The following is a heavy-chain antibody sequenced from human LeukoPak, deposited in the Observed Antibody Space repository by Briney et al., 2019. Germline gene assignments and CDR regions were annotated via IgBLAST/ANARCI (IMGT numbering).Heavy chain of an antibody. V-gene: IGHV3-30*18. D-gene: IGHD3-22*01. J-gene: IGHJ4*02. CDR2: ISYDGSDK. CDR1: GFTFSSYG. CDR3: AKDLYYHDRSGYGGGPRFVD. Sequence: GGSLRLSCAASGFTFSSYGMHWVRQAPGKGLEWVSVISYDGSDKYYADSVKGRCTISRDKSKNTLFLQMNSLRAEDTAVYYCAKDLYYHDRSGYGGGPRFVDWGQGTLVTVSS.